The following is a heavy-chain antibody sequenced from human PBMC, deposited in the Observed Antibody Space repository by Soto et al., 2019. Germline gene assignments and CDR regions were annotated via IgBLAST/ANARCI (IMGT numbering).Heavy chain of an antibody. V-gene: IGHV4-61*08. CDR2: IYYTGST. Sequence: QVQLQESGPGLVKPSETLSLSCTVSGGSISSAGYYWNWIRQSPGRGLEWIGYIYYTGSTVYNPSLTSRVTRSADTSKNQFSLKLNSVTAADTAVYYCVRGRGWFGGESDFWGQGTLVTVSS. CDR3: VRGRGWFGGESDF. J-gene: IGHJ4*02. D-gene: IGHD3-10*01. CDR1: GGSISSAGYY.